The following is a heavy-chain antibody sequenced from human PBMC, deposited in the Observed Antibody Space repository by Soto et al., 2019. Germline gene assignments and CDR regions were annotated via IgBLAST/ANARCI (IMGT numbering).Heavy chain of an antibody. CDR3: ARGGLGSSSQPCYYNYGMDV. V-gene: IGHV1-69*12. CDR1: GGTFSSYA. Sequence: QVQLVQSGAEVKKPGSSVKVSCKASGGTFSSYAISWVRQAPGQGLEWMGGIIPIFGTANYAQKFQGRVTITADESTSTAYMDRSSVRSEDIAVYYCARGGLGSSSQPCYYNYGMDVWGQGTTVTVSS. CDR2: IIPIFGTA. J-gene: IGHJ6*02. D-gene: IGHD6-13*01.